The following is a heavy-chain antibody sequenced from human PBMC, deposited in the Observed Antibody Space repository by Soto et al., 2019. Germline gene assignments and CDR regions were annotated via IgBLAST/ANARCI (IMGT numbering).Heavy chain of an antibody. V-gene: IGHV3-30*18. J-gene: IGHJ4*02. CDR1: GFTFSYG. CDR3: AKLVIGYCSGNTCDDY. D-gene: IGHD2-15*01. Sequence: VQLLESGGGLIQPGGSLRLSCAASGFTFSYGIHWLRQAPGKGLEWVAYISYDSSNKFYGDSVKGRFTISRDNSKNTQILQMIGLRAEDTAVYYCAKLVIGYCSGNTCDDYWGQGTLVAVSS. CDR2: ISYDSSNK.